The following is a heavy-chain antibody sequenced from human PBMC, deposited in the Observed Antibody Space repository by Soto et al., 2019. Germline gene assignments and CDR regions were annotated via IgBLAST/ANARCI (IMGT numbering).Heavy chain of an antibody. CDR2: IIPISGTA. CDR3: ARSQGSSTSLEIYYYYYYGMDV. J-gene: IGHJ6*02. Sequence: QVQLFQSRAEVQKPGSSVKVSCKASEVTFSSYAISWVRQAPGQGLEWMGGIIPISGTANYAQKFQGRVTITADESTSTAYMELSSLRSEDTAVYYCARSQGSSTSLEIYYYYYYGMDVWGQGSTVTVSS. D-gene: IGHD2-2*01. V-gene: IGHV1-69*01. CDR1: EVTFSSYA.